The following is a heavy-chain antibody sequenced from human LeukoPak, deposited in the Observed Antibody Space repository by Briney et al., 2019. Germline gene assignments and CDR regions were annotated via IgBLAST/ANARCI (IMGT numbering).Heavy chain of an antibody. J-gene: IGHJ4*02. CDR2: ISSSGSTI. CDR3: ASSTTAPYRYSSGWYKDY. V-gene: IGHV3-11*01. Sequence: GGSLRLSCAASGFTFSDYYMSWICQAPGKGLEWVSYISSSGSTIYYADSVKGQFTISRDNAKNSLYLQMNSLRAEDTAVYYCASSTTAPYRYSSGWYKDYWGQGTLVTVSS. D-gene: IGHD6-19*01. CDR1: GFTFSDYY.